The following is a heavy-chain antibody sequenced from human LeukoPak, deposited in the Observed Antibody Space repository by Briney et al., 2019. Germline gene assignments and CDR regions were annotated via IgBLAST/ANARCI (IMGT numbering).Heavy chain of an antibody. V-gene: IGHV3-48*01. CDR3: ARDQTPFV. CDR2: ISSSSSTI. CDR1: GFTFSSFG. Sequence: PGGSLRLSCAASGFTFSSFGINWVRQAPGKGLEWLSYISSSSSTIYHADSVKGRFTISRDNAKNSLYLQMNSLRAEDTAVYYRARDQTPFVWGQGTLVTVSS. J-gene: IGHJ4*02.